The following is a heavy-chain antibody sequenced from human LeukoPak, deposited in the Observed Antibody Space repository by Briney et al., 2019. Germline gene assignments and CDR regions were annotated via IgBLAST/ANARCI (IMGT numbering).Heavy chain of an antibody. J-gene: IGHJ6*02. V-gene: IGHV3-73*01. D-gene: IGHD5-12*01. CDR1: GFTFSSYA. CDR3: TRLRVSSASRGPALNGMDV. Sequence: PGGSLRLSCAASGFTFSSYAMSWVRQASGKGLEWIGRIRREVKTYATAYAASVRGRFTISRGDSKHTAYLQMNSPKTEDTAVYYCTRLRVSSASRGPALNGMDVWGQGTTVIVSS. CDR2: IRREVKTYAT.